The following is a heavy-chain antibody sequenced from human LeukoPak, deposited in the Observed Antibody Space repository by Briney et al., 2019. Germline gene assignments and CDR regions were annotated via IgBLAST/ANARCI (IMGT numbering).Heavy chain of an antibody. Sequence: GGSLRLSCAASGFTFSSYGMTWVRQAPGKGLEWVSGISGGGLSTYYADSVKGRFNIFRDNSKNTLYLQMNSLRAEDTAVYYCAKDRDTISSHWGQGTLVTVSS. V-gene: IGHV3-23*01. CDR1: GFTFSSYG. D-gene: IGHD3-3*01. J-gene: IGHJ4*02. CDR3: AKDRDTISSH. CDR2: ISGGGLST.